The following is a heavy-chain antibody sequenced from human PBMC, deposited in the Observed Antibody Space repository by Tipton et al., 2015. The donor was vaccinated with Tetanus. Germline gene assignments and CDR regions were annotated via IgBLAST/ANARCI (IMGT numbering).Heavy chain of an antibody. Sequence: TLSLTCTVSGGSISSYYWSWIRQPPGKGLEWIGYIYYSGSTNYNPSLKSRVTISVDTSKNQFSLKLSSVTAADTAVYYCARGGGMTTVTTERFDYWGQGTLVTVSS. D-gene: IGHD4-17*01. CDR3: ARGGGMTTVTTERFDY. J-gene: IGHJ4*02. CDR2: IYYSGST. CDR1: GGSISSYY. V-gene: IGHV4-59*01.